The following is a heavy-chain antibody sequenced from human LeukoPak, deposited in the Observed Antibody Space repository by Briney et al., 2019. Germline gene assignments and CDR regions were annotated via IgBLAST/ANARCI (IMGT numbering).Heavy chain of an antibody. CDR2: IHQHGNEK. CDR1: GFTFSNYW. D-gene: IGHD2-8*01. V-gene: IGHV3-7*01. J-gene: IGHJ4*02. CDR3: ATLNGPLFEY. Sequence: PGGSLRLSCAASGFTFSNYWMSWVRQGPGRGLEWVASIHQHGNEKYFVDSVRGRFTISRDNAKNSLYLQMSSLRAEDTAVYYCATLNGPLFEYWGQGTLVTVPS.